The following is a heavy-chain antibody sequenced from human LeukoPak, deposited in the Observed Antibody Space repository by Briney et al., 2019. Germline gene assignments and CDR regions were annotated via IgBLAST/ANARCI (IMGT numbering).Heavy chain of an antibody. CDR1: GGTFSSYA. J-gene: IGHJ6*04. CDR3: ARGTDTAMANNYYGMDV. CDR2: IIPIFGTA. D-gene: IGHD5-18*01. Sequence: EASVKVSCKASGGTFSSYAISWVRQAPGQGLEWMGGIIPIFGTANYAQKFQGRVTITADESTSTAYMELSSLRSEDTAVYYCARGTDTAMANNYYGMDVGGKGTTVPVSS. V-gene: IGHV1-69*13.